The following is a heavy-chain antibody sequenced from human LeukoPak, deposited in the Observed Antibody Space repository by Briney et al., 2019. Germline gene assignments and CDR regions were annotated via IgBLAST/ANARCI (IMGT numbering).Heavy chain of an antibody. V-gene: IGHV3-23*01. Sequence: GGSLRLSCAASGFTFSSYAMSWVRQAPGKGLEWVSAISGSGGSTYYADSVKGRFTTSRDNSKNTLYLQMNSLRAEDTAVYYCAKALGYYYDSSGPFDYWGQGTLVTVSS. CDR1: GFTFSSYA. CDR3: AKALGYYYDSSGPFDY. J-gene: IGHJ4*02. CDR2: ISGSGGST. D-gene: IGHD3-22*01.